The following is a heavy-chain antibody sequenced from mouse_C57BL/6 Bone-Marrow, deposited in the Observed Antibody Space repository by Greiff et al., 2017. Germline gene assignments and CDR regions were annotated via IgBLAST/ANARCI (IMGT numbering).Heavy chain of an antibody. D-gene: IGHD2-1*01. CDR2: IDPSDSYI. J-gene: IGHJ1*03. CDR3: AREGVTDRYFDV. V-gene: IGHV1-50*01. Sequence: QVQLQQPGAELVKPGASVKLSCKASGYTFTSYWMQWVKQRPGQGLEWIGEIDPSDSYINYNHNFKGTATLTVDTSSRTAYMQLSSLTSEDSAVYYCAREGVTDRYFDVWGTGTTVTVSS. CDR1: GYTFTSYW.